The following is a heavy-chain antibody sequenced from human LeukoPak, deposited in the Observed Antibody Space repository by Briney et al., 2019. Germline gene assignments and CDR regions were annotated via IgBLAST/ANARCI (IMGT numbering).Heavy chain of an antibody. CDR3: AKDGGPLSALRGPDY. J-gene: IGHJ4*02. Sequence: GGSLRLSCAASGFTFSSFAMSWVRQAPGKGLEWLSTTGTNSGTTFYSDSVKGRFTVSRDSSKETLYLQMTSLRAEDTAVYNCAKDGGPLSALRGPDYWGQGTLVTVSS. CDR2: TGTNSGTT. CDR1: GFTFSSFA. V-gene: IGHV3-23*01.